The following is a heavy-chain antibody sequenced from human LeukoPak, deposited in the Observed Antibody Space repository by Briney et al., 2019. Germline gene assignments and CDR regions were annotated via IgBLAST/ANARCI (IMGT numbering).Heavy chain of an antibody. CDR3: AREVNDYVWGSYRYPFDY. J-gene: IGHJ4*02. D-gene: IGHD3-16*02. V-gene: IGHV4-4*07. CDR2: IYTSGST. Sequence: SETLSLTCTVSGDSISSYYWSWIRQPAGKGLEWIGRIYTSGSTNYNPSLKSRVTMSVDTSQNQFSLKLSSVTAADTAVYYCAREVNDYVWGSYRYPFDYWGQGTLVTVSS. CDR1: GDSISSYY.